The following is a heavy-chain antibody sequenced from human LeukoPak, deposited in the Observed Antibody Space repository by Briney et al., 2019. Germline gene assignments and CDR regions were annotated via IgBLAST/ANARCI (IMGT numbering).Heavy chain of an antibody. CDR3: AKDRRDDYNYGEFDF. D-gene: IGHD5-24*01. Sequence: PGGSLRLSCAASGFTFSSYGMHWVRQAPGKGLEWVAVISYDGSNKYYADSVKGRFTISRDNSKNTLYLQMNSLRAEDTALYYCAKDRRDDYNYGEFDFWGQGTLVTVSS. CDR2: ISYDGSNK. CDR1: GFTFSSYG. J-gene: IGHJ4*02. V-gene: IGHV3-30*18.